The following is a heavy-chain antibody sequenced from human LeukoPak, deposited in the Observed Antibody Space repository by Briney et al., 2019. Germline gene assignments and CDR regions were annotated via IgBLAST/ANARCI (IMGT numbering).Heavy chain of an antibody. V-gene: IGHV1-2*02. D-gene: IGHD3-10*01. CDR1: GYTFTGYY. CDR2: INPNSGGT. J-gene: IGHJ4*02. CDR3: ARGGSGSGYLYYFDS. Sequence: ASVKVSCKASGYTFTGYYMHWARQAPGQGLEWMRWINPNSGGTNYAQKFQGRVTMTRDTSISTAYMELSRLRSDDTAVYYCARGGSGSGYLYYFDSWGQGTLVSVSS.